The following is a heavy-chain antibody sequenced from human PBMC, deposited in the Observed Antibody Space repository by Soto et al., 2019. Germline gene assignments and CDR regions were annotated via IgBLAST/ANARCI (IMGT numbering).Heavy chain of an antibody. Sequence: SETLSLTCTVSGASISSYYWSWIRQPPGKGLEWIGYIYYSGSTNYNPSLKSRVTISVDTSKNQFSLKLSSVTAADTAVYYCARDGRPVGSSGWYGYFDYWGQGTLVTVSS. D-gene: IGHD6-19*01. CDR1: GASISSYY. J-gene: IGHJ4*02. CDR2: IYYSGST. CDR3: ARDGRPVGSSGWYGYFDY. V-gene: IGHV4-59*01.